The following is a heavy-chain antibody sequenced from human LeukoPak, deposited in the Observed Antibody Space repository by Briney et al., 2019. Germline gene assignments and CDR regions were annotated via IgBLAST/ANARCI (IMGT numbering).Heavy chain of an antibody. CDR1: GGSISSSSYY. J-gene: IGHJ4*02. CDR2: IYYSGST. V-gene: IGHV4-39*01. Sequence: SETLSLTCTVSGGSISSSSYYWGWIRQPPGKGLEWIGSIYYSGSTYYNPSLKSRVTISVDTSKNQFSLKLSSVTAADTAVYYCARLAGSYSGVDYWGQGTLVTVSS. D-gene: IGHD1-26*01. CDR3: ARLAGSYSGVDY.